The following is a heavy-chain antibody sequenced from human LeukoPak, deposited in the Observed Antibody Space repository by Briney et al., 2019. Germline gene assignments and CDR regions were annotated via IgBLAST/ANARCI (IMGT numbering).Heavy chain of an antibody. CDR2: VRYDGINE. D-gene: IGHD4-17*01. V-gene: IGHV3-30*02. CDR1: GFSFSSYG. J-gene: IGHJ4*02. Sequence: PGGSLRLSCAAPGFSFSSYGMHWVRQAPGKGLEWVAFVRYDGINEYYAGSVKGRFTISRDNSKNTLYLQMNSLRAEDTAMYYCAKVLYGDPYFGSWGQGALVTVSS. CDR3: AKVLYGDPYFGS.